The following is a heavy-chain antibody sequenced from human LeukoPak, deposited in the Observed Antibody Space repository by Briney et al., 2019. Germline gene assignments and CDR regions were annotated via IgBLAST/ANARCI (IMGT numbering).Heavy chain of an antibody. V-gene: IGHV1-69*05. CDR1: GFTFSSYA. CDR2: IIPIFGTA. CDR3: AREPGGVRTTGGYFDY. J-gene: IGHJ4*02. Sequence: GGSLRLSCAASGFTFSSYAISWVRQAPGQGLEWMGGIIPIFGTANYAQKFQGRVTITTDESTSTAYMELSSLRSEDTAVYYCAREPGGVRTTGGYFDYWGQGTLVTVSS. D-gene: IGHD2/OR15-2a*01.